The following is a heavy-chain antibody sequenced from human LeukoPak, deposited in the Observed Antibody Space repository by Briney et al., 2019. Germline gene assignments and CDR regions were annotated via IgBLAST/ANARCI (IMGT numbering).Heavy chain of an antibody. CDR3: AREGSSSSWYGRDY. V-gene: IGHV1-18*01. J-gene: IGHJ4*02. CDR2: ISAYNGYT. CDR1: GYTFTSYG. D-gene: IGHD6-13*01. Sequence: ASVKVSCKASGYTFTSYGISWVRQAPGQGLEWMGWISAYNGYTNYAQKLQGRVTMTTDTSTSTAYMELRGLRSDDTAVYYCAREGSSSSWYGRDYWGQGTLVTVSS.